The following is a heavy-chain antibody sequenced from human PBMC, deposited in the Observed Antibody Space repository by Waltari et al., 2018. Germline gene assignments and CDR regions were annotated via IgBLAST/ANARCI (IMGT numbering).Heavy chain of an antibody. CDR3: ARDFPLDHCGGDCYSPFDY. V-gene: IGHV3-7*01. J-gene: IGHJ4*02. CDR1: GFTFSSYW. D-gene: IGHD2-21*01. CDR2: IKQDGSEK. Sequence: EVQLVESGGGLVQPGGSLRLSCAASGFTFSSYWMSWVRQAPGKGLEWVANIKQDGSEKYYVDSVKGRFTISRDNAKNSLYLQMNSLRAEDTAVYYCARDFPLDHCGGDCYSPFDYWGQGTLVTVSS.